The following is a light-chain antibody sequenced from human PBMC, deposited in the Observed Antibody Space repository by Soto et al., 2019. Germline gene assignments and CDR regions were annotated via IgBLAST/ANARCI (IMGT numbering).Light chain of an antibody. CDR2: GTS. V-gene: IGKV3-15*01. CDR3: QHYNNWPIT. Sequence: EIVMTQSPASLSVSPGESVTLSCRASQSVASNLAWYQQKPGQAPRLLIYGTSTRATGVPARFSGSGSGTDFTLTISSLQAADFAVYHCQHYNNWPITFGQGTRLRL. J-gene: IGKJ5*01. CDR1: QSVASN.